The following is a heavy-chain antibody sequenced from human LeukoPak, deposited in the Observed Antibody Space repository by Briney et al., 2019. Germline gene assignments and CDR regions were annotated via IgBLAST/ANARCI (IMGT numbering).Heavy chain of an antibody. D-gene: IGHD6-19*01. CDR2: ITDNGGTS. CDR3: AKLIPFSGWPYDY. Sequence: PGGSLRLSCAASGFTFSSYGMSWVRQAPGKGLEWVSAITDNGGTSYYEDSVKGRSTISRDRSKNMLYLQMNSVRVEDTALYYCAKLIPFSGWPYDYWGQGTLVTVSS. J-gene: IGHJ4*02. V-gene: IGHV3-23*01. CDR1: GFTFSSYG.